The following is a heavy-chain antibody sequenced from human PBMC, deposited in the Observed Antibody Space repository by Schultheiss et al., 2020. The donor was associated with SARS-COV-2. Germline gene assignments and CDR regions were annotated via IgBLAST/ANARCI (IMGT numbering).Heavy chain of an antibody. CDR1: GGTFSNYA. CDR2: ISPIFGTA. J-gene: IGHJ4*02. CDR3: ARDSDTMIVVVMAY. V-gene: IGHV1-69*13. Sequence: SVKVSCKASGGTFSNYAISWVRQAPGQGLEWMGGISPIFGTAKYAQKFQGRVTITADESTSTAYMELSSLRSEDTAVYYCARDSDTMIVVVMAYWGQGTLVTVSS. D-gene: IGHD3-22*01.